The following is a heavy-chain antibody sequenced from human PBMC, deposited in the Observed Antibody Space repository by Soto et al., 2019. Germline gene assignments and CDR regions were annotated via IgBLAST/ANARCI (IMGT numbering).Heavy chain of an antibody. J-gene: IGHJ4*02. D-gene: IGHD7-27*01. CDR1: GYTFTSYD. Sequence: QVQLGQSGAEVKKPGASVKVSCKASGYTFTSYDLKWVRQATGPGLEWIGWRSPKTGNTGYAQNFQGRVTMTRNPTIITAYMELSSLTSEDTAVYYCARGPPDWGFDLWGQGTLVPVSS. V-gene: IGHV1-8*01. CDR3: ARGPPDWGFDL. CDR2: RSPKTGNT.